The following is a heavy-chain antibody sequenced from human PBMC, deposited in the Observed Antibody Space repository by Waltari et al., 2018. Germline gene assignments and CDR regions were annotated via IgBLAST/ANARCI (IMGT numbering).Heavy chain of an antibody. CDR3: ASGFREYSPGKTVRFDY. V-gene: IGHV4-38-2*01. J-gene: IGHJ4*02. Sequence: QVQLQESGPGLVKPSETLSLTCAVSGYSISSGYYWGWIRQPPGKGLEWIGSIYHSGSTYYNPSLKSRVTISVDTSKNQFSLKLSSVTAADTAVCYCASGFREYSPGKTVRFDYWGQGTLVTVSS. CDR1: GYSISSGYY. D-gene: IGHD3-10*01. CDR2: IYHSGST.